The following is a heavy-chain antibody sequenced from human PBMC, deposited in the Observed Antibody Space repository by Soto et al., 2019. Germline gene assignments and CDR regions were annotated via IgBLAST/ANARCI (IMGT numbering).Heavy chain of an antibody. CDR2: IRSKAYGGTT. D-gene: IGHD3-22*01. CDR3: TRDLRVPLDYYYDSSGYYY. V-gene: IGHV3-49*04. CDR1: GFTFGDYA. Sequence: GSLRLSCTASGFTFGDYAMSWVRQAPGKGLEWVGFIRSKAYGGTTEYAASVKGRFTISRDDSKSIAYLQMNSLKTEDTAVYYCTRDLRVPLDYYYDSSGYYYWGQGTLVTVSS. J-gene: IGHJ4*02.